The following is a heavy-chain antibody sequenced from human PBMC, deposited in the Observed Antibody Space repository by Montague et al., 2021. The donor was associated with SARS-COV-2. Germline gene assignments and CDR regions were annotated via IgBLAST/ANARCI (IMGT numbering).Heavy chain of an antibody. V-gene: IGHV3-23*01. CDR2: ISGDDDVT. Sequence: SLRLSCAASGFTSSSYAMTWVRHTPGKGLEWVSSISGDDDVTYHADSVRGRFTISRDNSKNTLYMEMNDLRVEDMALYYCAKGGRHPRDPFDIWGQGTTVSVSA. D-gene: IGHD1-26*01. CDR1: GFTSSSYA. CDR3: AKGGRHPRDPFDI. J-gene: IGHJ3*02.